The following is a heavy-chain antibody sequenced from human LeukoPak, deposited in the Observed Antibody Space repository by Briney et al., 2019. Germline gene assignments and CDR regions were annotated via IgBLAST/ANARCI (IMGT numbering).Heavy chain of an antibody. V-gene: IGHV3-23*01. CDR2: ISGSGGST. Sequence: GGSLRLSCAASGFTFSSYAMNWVRQAPGKGLEWVSGISGSGGSTYYADSVKGRFTISRDNSKNTLYLQMNSLRAEDTAVYYCAKLTVTTSAAEYFYHWGQGTLVTVSS. CDR3: AKLTVTTSAAEYFYH. CDR1: GFTFSSYA. D-gene: IGHD4-17*01. J-gene: IGHJ1*01.